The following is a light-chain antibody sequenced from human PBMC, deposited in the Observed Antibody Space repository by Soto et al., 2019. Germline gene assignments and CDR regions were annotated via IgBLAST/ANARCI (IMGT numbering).Light chain of an antibody. V-gene: IGLV2-14*01. Sequence: QSALTQPASVSGSPGQSITISCTGTSSDVGGYNYVSWYQQHPGTAPKLIIYEVSNRPSGVSNRFSGSKSGNAASLTISALQDEEEADYYCNSYTSKSTGVFGTGTKLTVL. CDR2: EVS. CDR1: SSDVGGYNY. J-gene: IGLJ1*01. CDR3: NSYTSKSTGV.